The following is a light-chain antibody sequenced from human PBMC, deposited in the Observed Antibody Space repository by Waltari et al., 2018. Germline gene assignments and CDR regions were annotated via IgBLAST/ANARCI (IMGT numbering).Light chain of an antibody. J-gene: IGKJ1*01. CDR3: QQYGSSPLP. Sequence: EIVLMQSPGTLSLFPGERATLSCRASQRVRRSYLAWYQQEPGQAPRLLIFGASTRATGIPDRCSGCGAGTDFTLTISRLEPEDFAVYYCQQYGSSPLPFGQGTKGESK. CDR2: GAS. V-gene: IGKV3-20*01. CDR1: QRVRRSY.